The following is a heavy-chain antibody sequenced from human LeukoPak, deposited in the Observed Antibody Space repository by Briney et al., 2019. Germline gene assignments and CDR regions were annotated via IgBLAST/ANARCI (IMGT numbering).Heavy chain of an antibody. D-gene: IGHD4-23*01. CDR3: AAEIYGGNTDCCTFDF. V-gene: IGHV1-58*02. J-gene: IGHJ3*01. Sequence: SVKVSCKASGFTFSNSAIQWVRQARGQRLEWIGWIGVAGGNRNYAQTLQGRITITRDMSTSTAYMELNSLRSDDTAVYYCAAEIYGGNTDCCTFDFWGPGTPVTVSS. CDR1: GFTFSNSA. CDR2: IGVAGGNR.